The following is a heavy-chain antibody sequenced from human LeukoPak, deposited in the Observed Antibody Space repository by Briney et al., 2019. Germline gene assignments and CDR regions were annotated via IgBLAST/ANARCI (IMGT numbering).Heavy chain of an antibody. V-gene: IGHV3-15*01. CDR3: TTVLRYFDWSFDY. Sequence: PSGTLSLTCAVSGGSISSSNWMSWVRQAPGKGLEWVGRIKSKTDGGTTDYAAPVKGRFTISRDDSKNTLYLQMNSLKTEDTAVYYCTTVLRYFDWSFDYWGQGTLVTVSS. D-gene: IGHD3-9*01. CDR1: GGSISSSNW. J-gene: IGHJ4*02. CDR2: IKSKTDGGTT.